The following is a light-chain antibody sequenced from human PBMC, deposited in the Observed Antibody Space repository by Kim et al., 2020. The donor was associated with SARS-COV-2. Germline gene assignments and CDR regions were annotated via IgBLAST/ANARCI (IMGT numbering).Light chain of an antibody. CDR3: QHRSNWPLT. J-gene: IGKJ4*01. V-gene: IGKV3-11*01. Sequence: LSPGERATLACRASQSVSSYLAWYQQKPGQAPRLLIYDASNRATGIPARFSGSGSGTDFTLTISSLEPEDFAVYYCQHRSNWPLTFGGGTKVDIK. CDR1: QSVSSY. CDR2: DAS.